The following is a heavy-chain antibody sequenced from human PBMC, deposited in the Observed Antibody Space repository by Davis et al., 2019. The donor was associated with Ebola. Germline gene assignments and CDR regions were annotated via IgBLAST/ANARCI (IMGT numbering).Heavy chain of an antibody. J-gene: IGHJ4*02. V-gene: IGHV4-34*01. CDR3: RITMIVVISAQIDDY. D-gene: IGHD3-22*01. CDR2: ISHSGST. Sequence: MPGGSLRLSCAVYGGSFSGYYWSWIRQPPGKGLEWIGEISHSGSTNYNPSLKSRVTLSVDTSKNQFSLKLSSVTAADTAVYYCRITMIVVISAQIDDYWGQGTLVTVSS. CDR1: GGSFSGYY.